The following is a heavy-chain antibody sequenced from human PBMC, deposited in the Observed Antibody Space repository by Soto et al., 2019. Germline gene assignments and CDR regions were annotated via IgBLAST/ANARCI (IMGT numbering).Heavy chain of an antibody. CDR2: ISGNGGST. CDR3: AKYYYDSSGYLYFQH. CDR1: GFTFSSYA. Sequence: GGSLRLSCAASGFTFSSYAMSWVRQAPGKWLEWVSAISGNGGSTYYADSVKGRFTISRDDSKNTLYLQMNSLRAEDTAVYYCAKYYYDSSGYLYFQHWGQGXLVTVYS. J-gene: IGHJ1*01. V-gene: IGHV3-23*01. D-gene: IGHD3-22*01.